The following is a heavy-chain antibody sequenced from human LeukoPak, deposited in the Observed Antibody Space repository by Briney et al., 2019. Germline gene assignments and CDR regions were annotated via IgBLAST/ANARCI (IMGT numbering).Heavy chain of an antibody. Sequence: GGSLRLSCAASGFTFDDYAMHWVRQAPGKGPEWVSGISWNSGSIGYADSVKGRFTISRDNAKNSLYLQMNSLRAEDTALYYCAKEDTVAGFDYWGQGTLVTVSS. CDR2: ISWNSGSI. CDR3: AKEDTVAGFDY. V-gene: IGHV3-9*01. J-gene: IGHJ4*02. CDR1: GFTFDDYA. D-gene: IGHD6-19*01.